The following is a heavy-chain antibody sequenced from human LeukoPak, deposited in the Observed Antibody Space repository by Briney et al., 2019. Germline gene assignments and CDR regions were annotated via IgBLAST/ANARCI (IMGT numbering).Heavy chain of an antibody. Sequence: SETLSLTCTVAGGSISSYYWSWIRQPPGKGGEWIGYISYSGSTNYNPSLTSRVTISVDPSKNQFSLRLSSVTAADTAVYFCARCRDGYPPFDYWGQGTLVTVSS. CDR2: ISYSGST. D-gene: IGHD5-24*01. CDR1: GGSISSYY. V-gene: IGHV4-59*01. CDR3: ARCRDGYPPFDY. J-gene: IGHJ4*02.